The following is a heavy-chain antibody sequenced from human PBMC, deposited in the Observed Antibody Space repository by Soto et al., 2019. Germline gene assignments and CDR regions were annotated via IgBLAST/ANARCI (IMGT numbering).Heavy chain of an antibody. CDR1: GGTFSSYA. J-gene: IGHJ4*01. V-gene: IGHV1-69*13. CDR2: IIPIFGTA. CDR3: ARETSPRGYSYGYLGDFDY. Sequence: ASVKVSCKASGGTFSSYAISWVRQAPGQGLEWMGGIIPIFGTANYAQKFQGRVTITADESTSTAYMELSSLRSEDTAVYYCARETSPRGYSYGYLGDFDYWG. D-gene: IGHD5-18*01.